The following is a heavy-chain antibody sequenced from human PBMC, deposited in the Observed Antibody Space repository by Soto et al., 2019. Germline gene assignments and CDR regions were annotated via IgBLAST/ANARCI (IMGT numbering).Heavy chain of an antibody. CDR2: IYYSGST. J-gene: IGHJ4*02. V-gene: IGHV4-39*01. D-gene: IGHD3-9*01. Sequence: QLQLQESGPGLVKPSETLSLTCTVSGGSISSSSYYWGWIRQPPGKGLEWIGSIYYSGSTYYNPSLKSRVTISVHTSNTQFSLTLSSVTAADTAVYYCASIDILTGGYFDYWGQRTLVTVSS. CDR3: ASIDILTGGYFDY. CDR1: GGSISSSSYY.